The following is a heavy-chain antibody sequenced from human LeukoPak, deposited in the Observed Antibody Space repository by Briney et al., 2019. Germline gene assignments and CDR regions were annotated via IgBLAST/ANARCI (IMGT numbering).Heavy chain of an antibody. V-gene: IGHV4-34*01. J-gene: IGHJ5*02. D-gene: IGHD3-10*01. Sequence: SETLSLTCAVYGGSFSGYYWSWIRQPPGKGLEWIGEINHSGSTNYNPSLKSRVTISVDTSKNQFSLKLSSVTAADTAVYYCARRRSRITMVRGAIPDPYNWFDPWGQGTLVTVSS. CDR1: GGSFSGYY. CDR2: INHSGST. CDR3: ARRRSRITMVRGAIPDPYNWFDP.